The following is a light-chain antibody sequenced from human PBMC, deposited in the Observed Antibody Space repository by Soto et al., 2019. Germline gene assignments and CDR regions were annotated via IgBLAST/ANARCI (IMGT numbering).Light chain of an antibody. CDR1: PSISSW. V-gene: IGKV1-5*03. J-gene: IGKJ1*01. CDR2: KAS. Sequence: DIQMTQSPSTLSASVGDRVTITCRASPSISSWLAWYQQKPGKAPKLLIYKASSLDSGVPSRFRVSGSVTEFTLTISSLQPDDFATYYCQQYNSYPWTFGQGTKVEIK. CDR3: QQYNSYPWT.